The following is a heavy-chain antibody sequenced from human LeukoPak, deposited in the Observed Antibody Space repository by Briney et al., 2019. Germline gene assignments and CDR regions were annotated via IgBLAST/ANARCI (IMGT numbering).Heavy chain of an antibody. CDR2: IRNDGSNS. CDR3: AKDRSYYDSGGFRNFDY. D-gene: IGHD3-22*01. Sequence: GGSLRLSCAASALTFNSCGMHWVRQAPGKGLEWGSFIRNDGSNSYYADSVKGRFTISRDNSKNTLYLQMNSLRPEDTAVYYCAKDRSYYDSGGFRNFDYWGQGTLVTVSS. V-gene: IGHV3-30*02. J-gene: IGHJ4*02. CDR1: ALTFNSCG.